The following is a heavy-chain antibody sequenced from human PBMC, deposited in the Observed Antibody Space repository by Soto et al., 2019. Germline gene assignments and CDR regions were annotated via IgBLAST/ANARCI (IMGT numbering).Heavy chain of an antibody. CDR2: IYYSGST. CDR3: ARVHNCTFRYRHYYHGVDA. J-gene: IGHJ6*02. D-gene: IGHD1-20*01. CDR1: GDSISNNYYY. Sequence: VQLQESGPGLAKPSQTLSLTCTVSGDSISNNYYYWSWIRQPPGKGLEWIGNIYYSGSTYYNPSLKSRLTISVDTSKNQFSLIVSSVTAADTALYYCARVHNCTFRYRHYYHGVDAWGQGTTVTVSS. V-gene: IGHV4-30-4*01.